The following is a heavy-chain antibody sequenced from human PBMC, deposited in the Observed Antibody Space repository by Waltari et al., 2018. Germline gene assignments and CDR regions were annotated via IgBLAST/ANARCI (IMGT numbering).Heavy chain of an antibody. CDR2: INPNSGGT. CDR3: ARDQSYGDYVSGMDV. Sequence: QVQLVQSGAEVKKPGASVKVSCKASGYTFTGYYMHWVRQAPGQGLEWMGRINPNSGGTNYAQKFQGRVTMTRDTSISTAYMELSRLRSDDTAVYYCARDQSYGDYVSGMDVWGQGTTVTVSS. CDR1: GYTFTGYY. V-gene: IGHV1-2*06. D-gene: IGHD4-17*01. J-gene: IGHJ6*02.